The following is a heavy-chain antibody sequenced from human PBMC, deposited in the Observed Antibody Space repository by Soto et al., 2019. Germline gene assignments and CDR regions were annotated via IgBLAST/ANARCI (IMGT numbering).Heavy chain of an antibody. CDR2: IFYSGSS. D-gene: IGHD3-3*01. CDR1: GDSISSGGYY. J-gene: IGHJ6*02. Sequence: SETLSLTCTVSGDSISSGGYYWNWVRQHPGKGLEWIGYIFYSGSSFYIPSLKSRVFISVDKSKNQFSLRLNSVTAADKDVYYCARSEITISGIITHGMDVWGQGTTVTVSS. V-gene: IGHV4-31*03. CDR3: ARSEITISGIITHGMDV.